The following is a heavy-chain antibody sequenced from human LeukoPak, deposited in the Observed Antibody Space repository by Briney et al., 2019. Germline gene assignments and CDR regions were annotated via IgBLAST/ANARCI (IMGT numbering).Heavy chain of an antibody. D-gene: IGHD6-19*01. CDR1: GGSFSGYY. CDR2: INHSGST. J-gene: IGHJ4*02. V-gene: IGHV4-34*01. Sequence: PSETLSLTCAVYGGSFSGYYWSWIRQPPGKGLEWIGEINHSGSTNYNPSLKSRVTISVDTSKNQFSLKLSSVTAADTAVYYCARGPGYSSGWYHLRFDYWGQGTLVTVSS. CDR3: ARGPGYSSGWYHLRFDY.